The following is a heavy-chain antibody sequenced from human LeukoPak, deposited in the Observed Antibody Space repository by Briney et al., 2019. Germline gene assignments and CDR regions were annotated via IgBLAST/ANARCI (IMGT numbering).Heavy chain of an antibody. CDR2: ISGSGDST. Sequence: GGSLRLSCAASGFTFSTYAMSRVRQAPWKGLEWVSGISGSGDSTYYADSVKGRFTISRDNSKNTLYLQMNSPRAEDTAVYYCAKDRSDTNNWYAGSHWGQGTLVTVSS. CDR1: GFTFSTYA. D-gene: IGHD2-8*01. V-gene: IGHV3-23*01. CDR3: AKDRSDTNNWYAGSH. J-gene: IGHJ4*02.